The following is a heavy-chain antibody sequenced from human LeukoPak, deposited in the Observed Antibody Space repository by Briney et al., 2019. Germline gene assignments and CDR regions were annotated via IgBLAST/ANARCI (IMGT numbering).Heavy chain of an antibody. CDR1: EFTFSSYG. D-gene: IGHD2-21*02. Sequence: GKPLRLSCAASEFTFSSYGMHWVRQAPGKGLEWVAAIWYDGSNTYYAGSVKGRFTISRDNSKNTLYLQMNSLRAEDTAVYYCARVLGGDSRGYFGYWGQGTLVTVSS. J-gene: IGHJ4*02. V-gene: IGHV3-33*01. CDR3: ARVLGGDSRGYFGY. CDR2: IWYDGSNT.